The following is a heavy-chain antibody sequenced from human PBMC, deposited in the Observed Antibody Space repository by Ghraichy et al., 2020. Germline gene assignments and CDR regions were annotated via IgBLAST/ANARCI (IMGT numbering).Heavy chain of an antibody. J-gene: IGHJ6*02. V-gene: IGHV3-30*18. Sequence: GGSLRLSCAASGFTFSTYGMHWVRQAPGKGLEWVAVISYDGSHKYYADSVKGRFTISRDKSKNTLYLQMNSLRAEDTAVYYCAKDRGLREGEAYGMDVWGQGTTVTVSS. CDR3: AKDRGLREGEAYGMDV. D-gene: IGHD3-16*01. CDR2: ISYDGSHK. CDR1: GFTFSTYG.